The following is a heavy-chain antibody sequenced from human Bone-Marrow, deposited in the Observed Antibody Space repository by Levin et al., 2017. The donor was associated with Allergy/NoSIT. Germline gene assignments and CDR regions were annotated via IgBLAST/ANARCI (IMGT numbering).Heavy chain of an antibody. Sequence: GGSLRLSCAASGFTFRSYTMHWVRQAPGKGLEWVAFFSSDGNNNNYADSVKGRFTISRDNSKNMVFLQMNSLRTEDTAVYYCARDYGDYIGYYYGMDVWGQGTTVTVSS. CDR2: FSSDGNNN. CDR3: ARDYGDYIGYYYGMDV. V-gene: IGHV3-30*04. D-gene: IGHD4-17*01. CDR1: GFTFRSYT. J-gene: IGHJ6*02.